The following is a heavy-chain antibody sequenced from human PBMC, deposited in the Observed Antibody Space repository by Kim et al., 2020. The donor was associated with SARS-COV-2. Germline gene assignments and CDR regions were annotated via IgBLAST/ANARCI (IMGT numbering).Heavy chain of an antibody. V-gene: IGHV5-10-1*01. CDR3: ARRTAAGAYFDY. Sequence: NYSPSFQGHVTISADKSISTAYLQWSSLKASDTAMYYCARRTAAGAYFDYWGQGTLVTVSS. J-gene: IGHJ4*02. D-gene: IGHD6-13*01.